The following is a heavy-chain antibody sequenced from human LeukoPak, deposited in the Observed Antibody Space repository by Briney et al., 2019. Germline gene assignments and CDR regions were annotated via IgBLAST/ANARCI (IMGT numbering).Heavy chain of an antibody. J-gene: IGHJ4*02. CDR2: IYYSGST. D-gene: IGHD3-10*01. Sequence: SETLSLTCTVSGGSISSYYWSWIRQPPGKGLEWIGYIYYSGSTNYNPSLKSRVTISVKTSKNQFSLKLSSVTAADTAVYYCARVLDYYGSGSRDFDYWGQGTLVTVSS. CDR1: GGSISSYY. CDR3: ARVLDYYGSGSRDFDY. V-gene: IGHV4-59*08.